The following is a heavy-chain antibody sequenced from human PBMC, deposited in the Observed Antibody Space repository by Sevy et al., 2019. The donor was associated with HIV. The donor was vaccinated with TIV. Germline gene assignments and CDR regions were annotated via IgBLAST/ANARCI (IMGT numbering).Heavy chain of an antibody. D-gene: IGHD4-17*01. CDR1: GGSFSGYY. CDR2: INHSGST. V-gene: IGHV4-34*01. J-gene: IGHJ5*02. Sequence: KQSQTLSLTCAVYGGSFSGYYWSWIRQPPGKGLEWIGEINHSGSTNYNPSLKSRVTISVDTSKNQFSLKLSSVTAADTAVYYCARTEAFYGDVRGNWFDPWGQGTLVTVSS. CDR3: ARTEAFYGDVRGNWFDP.